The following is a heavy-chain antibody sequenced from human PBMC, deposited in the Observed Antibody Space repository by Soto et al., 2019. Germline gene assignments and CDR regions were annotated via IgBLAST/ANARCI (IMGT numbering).Heavy chain of an antibody. J-gene: IGHJ4*02. Sequence: GGSLRLSCAASGFTFSNYWFHWVRQAPGKGLVWVSRLNKDGSRTDYADSVKGRFTIFRDNARNTLYLQINSLRAEDTAVYYCGRDLGGVGSYWGQGTLVTV. V-gene: IGHV3-74*01. CDR3: GRDLGGVGSY. D-gene: IGHD3-16*01. CDR2: LNKDGSRT. CDR1: GFTFSNYW.